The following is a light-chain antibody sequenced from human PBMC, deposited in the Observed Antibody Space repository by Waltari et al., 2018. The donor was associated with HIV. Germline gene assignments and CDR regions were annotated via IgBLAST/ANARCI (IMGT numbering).Light chain of an antibody. Sequence: QSALTQPRSVSGSPGQSVTISCTGHSSDVGDYNSVSWYQQHPGKAPKRINYDVSKWPSWSPDRFSGANSGNTASLTISGLEAEYEADYYCCSYVGTYTYGVGTGTKVTVL. CDR1: SSDVGDYNS. CDR2: DVS. V-gene: IGLV2-11*01. J-gene: IGLJ1*01. CDR3: CSYVGTYTYG.